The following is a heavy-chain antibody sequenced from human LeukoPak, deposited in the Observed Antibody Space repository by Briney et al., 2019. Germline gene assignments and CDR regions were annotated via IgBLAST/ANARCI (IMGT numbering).Heavy chain of an antibody. D-gene: IGHD3-22*01. J-gene: IGHJ4*02. CDR2: INPSGGST. CDR1: GYTFTNYA. CDR3: ASYDSSGYYVDY. V-gene: IGHV1-46*01. Sequence: GASVKVSCKASGYTFTNYAIHWVRQAPGQGLEWMGIINPSGGSTSYAQKFQGRVTMTRDMSTSTVYMELSSLRSEDTAVYYCASYDSSGYYVDYWGQGTLVTVSS.